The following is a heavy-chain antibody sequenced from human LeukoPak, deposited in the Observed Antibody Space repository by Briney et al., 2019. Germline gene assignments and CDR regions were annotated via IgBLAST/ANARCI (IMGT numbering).Heavy chain of an antibody. CDR3: ARDLAQDYGMDV. CDR2: INPGGGGT. CDR1: GYTFISYY. Sequence: ASVKVSCKASGYTFISYYMHWVRQAPGQGLEWMGVINPGGGGTSYAQKFQGRVTMTRDTSTSTVYMELSSLRSEDTAVYYCARDLAQDYGMDVWGQGTTVTVSS. V-gene: IGHV1-46*01. J-gene: IGHJ6*02.